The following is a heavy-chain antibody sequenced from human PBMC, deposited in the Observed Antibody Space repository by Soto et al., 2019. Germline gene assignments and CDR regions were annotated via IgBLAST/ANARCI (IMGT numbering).Heavy chain of an antibody. CDR2: IYYSGST. J-gene: IGHJ6*02. Sequence: QVQLQESGPGLVKPSETLSLTCTVSGGSISSYYWSWIRQPPGKGLEWIGYIYYSGSTNYNPSLKSRVTISVATSKNQFSLKLSSVTAADTAVYYCARGKGGYYDSSGYYYHTYYYDGMDVWGQGTTVTVSS. V-gene: IGHV4-59*01. D-gene: IGHD3-22*01. CDR1: GGSISSYY. CDR3: ARGKGGYYDSSGYYYHTYYYDGMDV.